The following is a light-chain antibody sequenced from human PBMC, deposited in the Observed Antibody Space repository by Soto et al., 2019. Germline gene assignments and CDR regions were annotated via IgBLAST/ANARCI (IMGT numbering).Light chain of an antibody. CDR1: QSFXIK. Sequence: TQCPSTLSVSPGERATLSCRARQSFXIKLVWYQEKPGQAPRILIXATSTRATGIAARFSGSGSGKEFTLTISSLQSEDFVFYYCQQYNKCPTITFGQGTRLEIK. J-gene: IGKJ5*01. CDR3: QQYNKCPTIT. V-gene: IGKV3-15*01. CDR2: ATS.